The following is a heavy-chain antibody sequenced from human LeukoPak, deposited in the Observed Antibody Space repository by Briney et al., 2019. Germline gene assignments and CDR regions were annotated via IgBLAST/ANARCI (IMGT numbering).Heavy chain of an antibody. Sequence: GGSLRLSCAASGFTFSNYGMHWVRQAPGKGLEWVTFIRYDGSNKSYADSVKGRFTISRDNAKNSLYLQMNSLRAEDTAVYYCARAHYYDSSGLDFWGQGTLVTVSS. V-gene: IGHV3-30*02. J-gene: IGHJ4*02. CDR1: GFTFSNYG. CDR3: ARAHYYDSSGLDF. CDR2: IRYDGSNK. D-gene: IGHD3-22*01.